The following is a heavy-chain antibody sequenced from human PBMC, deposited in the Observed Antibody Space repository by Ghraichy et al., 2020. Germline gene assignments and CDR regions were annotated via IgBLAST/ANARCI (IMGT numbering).Heavy chain of an antibody. CDR2: IYYSGST. J-gene: IGHJ1*01. CDR3: ASNTAMVTGYFHH. D-gene: IGHD5-18*01. CDR1: GGSISSYY. Sequence: SETLSLTCTVSGGSISSYYWSWIRQPPGKGLEWIGYIYYSGSTNYNPSLKSRVTISVDTSKTQFSLRLSSVTAADTAVYYCASNTAMVTGYFHHWGQGTLVTVSS. V-gene: IGHV4-59*01.